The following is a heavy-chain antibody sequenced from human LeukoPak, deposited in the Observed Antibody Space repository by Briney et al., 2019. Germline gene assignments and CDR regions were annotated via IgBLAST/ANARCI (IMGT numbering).Heavy chain of an antibody. J-gene: IGHJ4*02. D-gene: IGHD3-22*01. CDR1: GGSISTYF. V-gene: IGHV4-59*12. Sequence: SETLSLTCTVSGGSISTYFWSWIRQPPGKGLEWIGYIYYSGSTNYNPSLESRVTISVDTSKNQFSLKLSSVTAADTAVYYCARGEAMYYYDSSGYYSFDYWGQGTLVTVSS. CDR2: IYYSGST. CDR3: ARGEAMYYYDSSGYYSFDY.